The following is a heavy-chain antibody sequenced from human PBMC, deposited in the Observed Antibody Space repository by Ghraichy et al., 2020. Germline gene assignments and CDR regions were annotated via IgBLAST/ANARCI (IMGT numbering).Heavy chain of an antibody. CDR2: IYYSGST. V-gene: IGHV4-39*02. D-gene: IGHD2-2*01. CDR3: ARDPIVVVPAASEVDYGMDV. Sequence: SETLSLTCTVSGGSISSSRYYWGWIRQPPGKGLEWIGSIYYSGSTYYNPSLKSRVTISVDTSKNQFSLKLSSVTAADTAVYYCARDPIVVVPAASEVDYGMDVWGQGTTVSVSS. CDR1: GGSISSSRYY. J-gene: IGHJ6*02.